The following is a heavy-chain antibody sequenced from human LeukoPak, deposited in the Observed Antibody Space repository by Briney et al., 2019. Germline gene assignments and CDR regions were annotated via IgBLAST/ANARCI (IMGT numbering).Heavy chain of an antibody. CDR2: INHSGST. V-gene: IGHV4-34*01. J-gene: IGHJ4*02. Sequence: PSETLSLTCAVYGGSFSGYYWSWIRQPPGKGLEWIGEINHSGSTNYNPSLKSRVTISVDTSKNQFSLKLSSVTAADTAVYYCARAPYYGWFGVDYWGQGTLVTVSS. D-gene: IGHD3-10*01. CDR3: ARAPYYGWFGVDY. CDR1: GGSFSGYY.